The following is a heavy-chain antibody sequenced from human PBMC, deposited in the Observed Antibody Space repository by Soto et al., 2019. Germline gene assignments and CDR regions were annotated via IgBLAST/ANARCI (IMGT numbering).Heavy chain of an antibody. D-gene: IGHD3-3*01. Sequence: GGSLRLSCAASGFTFSSYAMHWVRQAPGKGLEWVAVISYDGSNKYYADSVKGRFTISRDNSKNTLYLQMNSLRAEDTAVYYCARDNDFWSGYPSNYYYGMDVWGQGTTVTVSS. J-gene: IGHJ6*02. V-gene: IGHV3-30-3*01. CDR3: ARDNDFWSGYPSNYYYGMDV. CDR2: ISYDGSNK. CDR1: GFTFSSYA.